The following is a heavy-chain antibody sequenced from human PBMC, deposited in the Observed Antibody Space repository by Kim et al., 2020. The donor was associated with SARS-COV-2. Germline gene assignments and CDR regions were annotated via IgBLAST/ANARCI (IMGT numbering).Heavy chain of an antibody. CDR3: ARAWAGYYCDSSGNYGGNDAMTV. D-gene: IGHD3-22*01. Sequence: SVKVSCKASGGTFNSYAITWVRQVPGQGLAWMGRIIPFLGVTNYAQSFQGRVTFTAVKYTSTVYMELSSLTSEDTALYSCARAWAGYYCDSSGNYGGNDAMTVWGQGTMVTVSS. CDR1: GGTFNSYA. J-gene: IGHJ3*01. CDR2: IIPFLGVT. V-gene: IGHV1-69*04.